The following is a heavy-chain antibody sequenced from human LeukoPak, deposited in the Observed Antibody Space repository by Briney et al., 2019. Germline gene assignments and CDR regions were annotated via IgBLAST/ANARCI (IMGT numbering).Heavy chain of an antibody. CDR2: TSSGGDYT. V-gene: IGHV3-23*01. D-gene: IGHD3-22*01. Sequence: GESLKISCAASGFTFSIYAMSWVRQAPGKGLEWVSSTSSGGDYTYYAGSVKGRFTISRDNSKNTLYLQMNSLRAEDTATYYCAKDRPNYYESNGHYYRRDGDSWGQGTLVTVSS. CDR1: GFTFSIYA. CDR3: AKDRPNYYESNGHYYRRDGDS. J-gene: IGHJ5*01.